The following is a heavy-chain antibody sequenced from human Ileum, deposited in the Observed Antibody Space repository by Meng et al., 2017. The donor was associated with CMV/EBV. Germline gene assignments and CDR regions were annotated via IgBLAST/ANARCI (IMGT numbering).Heavy chain of an antibody. CDR3: AAWSGYRNWFDP. CDR2: IYYSGST. CDR1: GGSFSGYY. J-gene: IGHJ5*02. V-gene: IGHV4-59*01. D-gene: IGHD3-3*01. Sequence: LTCAVYGGSFSGYYWNWIRQPPGEGLEWIGYIYYSGSTNYNPSLKSRVTISVDTSKNQFSLKLSSVTAADTAVYYCAAWSGYRNWFDPWGQGTLVTVSS.